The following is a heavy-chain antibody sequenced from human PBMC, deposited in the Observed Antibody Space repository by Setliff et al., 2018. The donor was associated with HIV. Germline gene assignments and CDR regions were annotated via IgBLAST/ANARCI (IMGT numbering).Heavy chain of an antibody. CDR1: GYTLTELS. Sequence: ASVKVSCKVSGYTLTELSMHWVRQAPGKGLEWMGGFDPEDGETIYAQKFQGRVTITTDESTTTAYMELRSLRSEDTAVYYCARETYYGSGSYLPTEYYYYYMDVWGKGTTVTVSS. V-gene: IGHV1-24*01. D-gene: IGHD3-10*01. CDR2: FDPEDGET. J-gene: IGHJ6*03. CDR3: ARETYYGSGSYLPTEYYYYYMDV.